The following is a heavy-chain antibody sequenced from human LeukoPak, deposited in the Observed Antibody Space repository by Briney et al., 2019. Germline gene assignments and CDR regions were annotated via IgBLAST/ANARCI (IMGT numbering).Heavy chain of an antibody. CDR2: ISDSDNTI. V-gene: IGHV3-48*03. Sequence: GGSLRLSCVASGFTFSSYEMNWVRQAPGKGLEWPSYISDSDNTIYYADSVKGRFTISRDNAKSSLYLQMNSLRAEDTALYYCARDRDTRGWYYDAFDLWGQGTMVAVSS. J-gene: IGHJ3*01. CDR3: ARDRDTRGWYYDAFDL. CDR1: GFTFSSYE. D-gene: IGHD6-19*01.